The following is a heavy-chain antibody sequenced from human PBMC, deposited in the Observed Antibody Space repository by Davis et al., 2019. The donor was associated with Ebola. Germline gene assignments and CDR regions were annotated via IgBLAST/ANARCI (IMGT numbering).Heavy chain of an antibody. J-gene: IGHJ4*02. D-gene: IGHD6-19*01. CDR1: GYTFTGYY. CDR3: ATSRPGIAVAGLDY. CDR2: INPNSGGT. V-gene: IGHV1-2*06. Sequence: ASVKVSCKASGYTFTGYYMHWVRQAPGQGLEWMGRINPNSGGTNYAQKFQGRVTMTRDTSISTAYMELSRLRSDDTAVYYCATSRPGIAVAGLDYWGQGTLVTVSS.